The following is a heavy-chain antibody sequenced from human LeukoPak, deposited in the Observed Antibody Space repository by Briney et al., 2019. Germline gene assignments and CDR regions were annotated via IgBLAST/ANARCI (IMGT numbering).Heavy chain of an antibody. CDR1: GYTFTGYY. Sequence: ASMKVSCKASGYTFTGYYMHWVRQAPGQGLEWMGWINPNSGGTNYTQKFQGRVTMTRDTSISTAYMELSRLRSDDTAVYYCARVHCSGGSCYSLRAVNWFDPWGQGTLVTVSS. V-gene: IGHV1-2*02. J-gene: IGHJ5*02. D-gene: IGHD2-15*01. CDR2: INPNSGGT. CDR3: ARVHCSGGSCYSLRAVNWFDP.